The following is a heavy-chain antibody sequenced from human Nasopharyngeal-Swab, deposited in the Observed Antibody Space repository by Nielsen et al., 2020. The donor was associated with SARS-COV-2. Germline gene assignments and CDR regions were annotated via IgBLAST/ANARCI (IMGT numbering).Heavy chain of an antibody. D-gene: IGHD3-16*01. CDR2: IRSKANSYAT. J-gene: IGHJ4*02. Sequence: WIRQPPGKGLEWVGRIRSKANSYATAYAASVKGRFTISRDDSKNTAYLQMNSLKTEDTAVYYCTTAPWGSRRDPLFDYWGQGTLVTVSS. V-gene: IGHV3-73*01. CDR3: TTAPWGSRRDPLFDY.